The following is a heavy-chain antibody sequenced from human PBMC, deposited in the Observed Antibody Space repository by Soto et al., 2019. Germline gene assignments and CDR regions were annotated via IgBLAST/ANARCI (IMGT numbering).Heavy chain of an antibody. V-gene: IGHV4-34*01. D-gene: IGHD1-26*01. Sequence: SETLSLTCAGYGGSFSGYYWSWIRQPPGKGLEWIGSIYYSGSTYYNPSLKSRVTISVDTSKNQFSLKLSSVTAADTAVYYCARGVGATTNWGQGTLVTVSS. J-gene: IGHJ4*02. CDR1: GGSFSGYY. CDR2: IYYSGST. CDR3: ARGVGATTN.